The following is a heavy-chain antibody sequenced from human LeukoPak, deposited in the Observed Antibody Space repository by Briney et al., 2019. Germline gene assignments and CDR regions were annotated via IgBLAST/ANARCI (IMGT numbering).Heavy chain of an antibody. CDR1: GFTVSSNY. CDR2: IYSGGST. J-gene: IGHJ4*02. CDR3: ARGSSYQPSFDY. V-gene: IGHV3-66*01. D-gene: IGHD2-2*01. Sequence: GGSLRLSCAASGFTVSSNYMSWVRQAPGKGLEWVSVIYSGGSTYYADSVKGRFTISRDNSKNTLYLQMNSLRAEDTAVYYRARGSSYQPSFDYWGQGTLVTVSS.